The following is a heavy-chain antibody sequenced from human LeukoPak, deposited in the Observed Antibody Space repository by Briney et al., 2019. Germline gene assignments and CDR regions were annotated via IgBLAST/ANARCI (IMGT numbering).Heavy chain of an antibody. CDR1: GYSFTSYW. CDR2: IYPGDSDT. J-gene: IGHJ6*03. Sequence: GASLKISCKGSGYSFTSYWIGWVRQLPGKGLEWMGIIYPGDSDTRYSPSFQGQVTISADKSISTAYLQWSSLKASDTAMYYCARLSRSGSYLDYYYYMDVWGKGTTVTISS. D-gene: IGHD3-10*01. CDR3: ARLSRSGSYLDYYYYMDV. V-gene: IGHV5-51*01.